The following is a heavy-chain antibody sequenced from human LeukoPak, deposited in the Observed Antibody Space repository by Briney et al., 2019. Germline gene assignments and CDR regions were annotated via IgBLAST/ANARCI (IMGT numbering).Heavy chain of an antibody. Sequence: SEALSLTCTVSGGSISSYYWSWIRQPPGKGLEWIGYIYYSGSTNYNPSLKSRVTISVDTSKNQFSLKLSSVTAADTAVYYCARWDYDILTGFPVAFDIWGQGTMVTVSS. J-gene: IGHJ3*02. CDR3: ARWDYDILTGFPVAFDI. CDR2: IYYSGST. V-gene: IGHV4-59*08. D-gene: IGHD3-9*01. CDR1: GGSISSYY.